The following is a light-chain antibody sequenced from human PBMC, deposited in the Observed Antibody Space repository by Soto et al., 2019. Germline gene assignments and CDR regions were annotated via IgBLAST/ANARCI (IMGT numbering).Light chain of an antibody. J-gene: IGLJ2*01. CDR2: QDT. CDR3: QAWDSSTVV. Sequence: SYELTQLPSVSVSPGQTVSITCSGDKLGDKYVCWYQQKPGQSPVLVIYQDTKRPSGIPERFSGSNSGNTATLTISGTQAMDEADYYCQAWDSSTVVFGGGTKVTVL. V-gene: IGLV3-1*01. CDR1: KLGDKY.